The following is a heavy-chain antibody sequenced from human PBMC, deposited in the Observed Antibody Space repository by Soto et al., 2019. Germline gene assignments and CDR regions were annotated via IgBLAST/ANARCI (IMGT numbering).Heavy chain of an antibody. CDR3: ATYHDFWSGYHTFYYFDY. J-gene: IGHJ4*02. CDR1: GFTFSSYA. Sequence: PGGSLRLSCAASGFTFSSYAMHWVRQAPGKGLEWVATIKQDEGEKYYVDSVKGRFTSSRDNAKNSLYLQMNTLRAEDTAVYYCATYHDFWSGYHTFYYFDYWGQGTLVTVSS. V-gene: IGHV3-7*01. D-gene: IGHD3-3*01. CDR2: IKQDEGEK.